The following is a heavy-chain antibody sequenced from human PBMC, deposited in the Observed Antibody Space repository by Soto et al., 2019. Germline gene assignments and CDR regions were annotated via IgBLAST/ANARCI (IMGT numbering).Heavy chain of an antibody. CDR2: INHSGST. Sequence: QVQLQQWGAGLLKPSETLSLTCAVYGGSFSGYYWSWIRQPPGKGLEWIGEINHSGSTNYNPSLKSRVTISVDTSQNQFSLKLSSVTAADTAVYYCARGPREPSVVAATPLPFDYWGQGTLVTVSS. J-gene: IGHJ4*02. D-gene: IGHD2-15*01. CDR3: ARGPREPSVVAATPLPFDY. V-gene: IGHV4-34*01. CDR1: GGSFSGYY.